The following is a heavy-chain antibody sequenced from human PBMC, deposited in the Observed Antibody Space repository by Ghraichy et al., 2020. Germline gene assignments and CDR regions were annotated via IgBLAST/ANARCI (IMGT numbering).Heavy chain of an antibody. D-gene: IGHD3-3*01. J-gene: IGHJ6*02. CDR2: IYSIGTT. V-gene: IGHV3-53*04. CDR1: GFTVSDNY. Sequence: GESLNISCAVSGFTVSDNYMTWVRQAPGKGLEWVSVIYSIGTTYYADSVKGRFTISRHSSKNTVFLQLDSLTVEDTAVYYCARGYYYDSRALDVWGQGTTVIVSS. CDR3: ARGYYYDSRALDV.